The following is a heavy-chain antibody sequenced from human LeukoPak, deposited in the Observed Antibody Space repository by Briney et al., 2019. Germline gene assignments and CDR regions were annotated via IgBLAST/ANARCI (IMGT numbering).Heavy chain of an antibody. CDR1: GFTFRDYD. J-gene: IGHJ4*02. CDR2: FSNISTTI. V-gene: IGHV3-11*01. Sequence: GVALTLSCAASGFTFRDYDLILSRVRPAPGLALVSHFSNISTTIYYADSVKGRFTISRDNAKNSLYLQMNSLRAEDTAIYYCAKDQHRFYYDTSGYYYYFDYWGQGALVTVSS. CDR3: AKDQHRFYYDTSGYYYYFDY. D-gene: IGHD3-22*01.